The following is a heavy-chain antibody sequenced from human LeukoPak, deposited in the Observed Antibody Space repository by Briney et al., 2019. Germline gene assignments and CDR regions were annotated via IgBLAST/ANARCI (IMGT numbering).Heavy chain of an antibody. CDR2: INHSGST. J-gene: IGHJ4*02. Sequence: SETLSLTCAVYGGSFSGYYWSWIRRPPGKGLEWIGEINHSGSTNYNPSLKSRATISVDTSKNQFSLKLSSVTAADTAVYYCARGKPVLRFLEWPKIDPSFYYFDYWGQGTLVTVSS. CDR3: ARGKPVLRFLEWPKIDPSFYYFDY. D-gene: IGHD3-3*01. CDR1: GGSFSGYY. V-gene: IGHV4-34*01.